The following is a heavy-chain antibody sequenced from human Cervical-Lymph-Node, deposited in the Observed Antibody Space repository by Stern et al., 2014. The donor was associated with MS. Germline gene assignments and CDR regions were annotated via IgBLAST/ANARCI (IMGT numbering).Heavy chain of an antibody. CDR2: TYYSGST. CDR1: GDSITSYY. D-gene: IGHD6-6*01. V-gene: IGHV4-59*08. J-gene: IGHJ6*02. Sequence: QVQLVQSGPGLAKTSETLSLTCTVSGDSITSYYWSWIRQPPGKGLEFIGYTYYSGSTNYNPSLKSPVTISLDTSKNPISLELSPGTAADTAVYFCARGKSIAGRAYFYYGLDVWGQGTTVTVSS. CDR3: ARGKSIAGRAYFYYGLDV.